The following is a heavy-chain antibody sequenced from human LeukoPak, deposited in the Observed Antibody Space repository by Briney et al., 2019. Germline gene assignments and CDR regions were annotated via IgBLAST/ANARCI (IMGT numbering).Heavy chain of an antibody. V-gene: IGHV3-48*03. CDR1: GFTFSSYE. D-gene: IGHD5-18*01. Sequence: GGSLRLSCAASGFTFSSYEMNWVRQAPGKGLEWVSYISSGGSIIYYADSVKGRFTISRDNAKNSLYLQMNSLRAEDTAVYYCARGLDAAWDYWGQGTLVTVAS. J-gene: IGHJ4*02. CDR3: ARGLDAAWDY. CDR2: ISSGGSII.